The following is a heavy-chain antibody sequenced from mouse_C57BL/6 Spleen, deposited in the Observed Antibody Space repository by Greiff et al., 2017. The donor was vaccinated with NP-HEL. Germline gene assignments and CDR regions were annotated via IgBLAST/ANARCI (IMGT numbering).Heavy chain of an antibody. D-gene: IGHD1-1*01. V-gene: IGHV1-5*01. CDR1: GYTFTSYW. Sequence: EVQLQQSGTVLARPGASVKMSCKTSGYTFTSYWMHWVKQRPGQGLEWIGAIYPGNSDTSYNQKFKGKAKLTAVTSASTAYLELSSLTNEDSAVYYFTKGDYYGSSLDYWGQGTTLTVSS. CDR3: TKGDYYGSSLDY. J-gene: IGHJ2*01. CDR2: IYPGNSDT.